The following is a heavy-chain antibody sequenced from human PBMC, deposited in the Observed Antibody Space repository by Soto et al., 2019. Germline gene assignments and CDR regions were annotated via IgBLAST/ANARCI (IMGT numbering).Heavy chain of an antibody. CDR1: GFTFSTYW. Sequence: EVQLVESGGGLVQPGGSLRLSCAASGFTFSTYWMHWVRQAPGKGPVWVSRISSDGSGTDYAGSVKGRFTISRDNAKNTLYLQMNSLRAEDMAVSDCASAINSVGATTKGDYWGQVTLGTVSS. CDR2: ISSDGSGT. V-gene: IGHV3-74*01. D-gene: IGHD1-26*01. CDR3: ASAINSVGATTKGDY. J-gene: IGHJ4*02.